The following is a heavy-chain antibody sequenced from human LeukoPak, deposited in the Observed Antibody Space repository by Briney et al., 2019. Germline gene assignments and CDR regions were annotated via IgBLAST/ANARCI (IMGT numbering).Heavy chain of an antibody. D-gene: IGHD2-15*01. J-gene: IGHJ6*02. Sequence: PGGSLRLSCVTSGFPFSTYSMNWVRQAPGKGLEWLSYITSTSDTIYYADSVKGRFTISRDNAKDSLYLQMNSLRAEDTAVYYCARACSGGSCYYYYGMDVWGQGTTVTVSS. CDR2: ITSTSDTI. V-gene: IGHV3-48*04. CDR3: ARACSGGSCYYYYGMDV. CDR1: GFPFSTYS.